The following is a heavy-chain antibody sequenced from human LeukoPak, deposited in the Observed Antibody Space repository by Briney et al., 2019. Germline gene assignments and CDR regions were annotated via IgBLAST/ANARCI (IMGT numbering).Heavy chain of an antibody. CDR3: ATSGGPIAAGENWFDP. V-gene: IGHV1-69*13. D-gene: IGHD6-13*01. Sequence: GASVKVSCKASGGTFSSYAISWVRQAPGQGLEWMGGIIPIFGTANYAQKFQGRVTITADESTSTAYMELSSLRSEDTAVYYCATSGGPIAAGENWFDPWGQGTLVTVSS. CDR2: IIPIFGTA. CDR1: GGTFSSYA. J-gene: IGHJ5*02.